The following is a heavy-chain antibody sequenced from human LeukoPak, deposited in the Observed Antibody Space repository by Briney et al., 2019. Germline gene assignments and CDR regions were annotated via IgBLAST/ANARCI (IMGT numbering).Heavy chain of an antibody. V-gene: IGHV4-59*01. CDR2: IYYSGST. Sequence: SETLSLTCTVSGGSISSYYWSWIRQPPGKGLEWIGYIYYSGSTNYNPSLKSRVTISVDTSKNQFSLKLSSVTAADTAAYYCARGRGSGKFPGLFDYWGQGTLVTVSS. CDR1: GGSISSYY. J-gene: IGHJ4*02. CDR3: ARGRGSGKFPGLFDY. D-gene: IGHD6-19*01.